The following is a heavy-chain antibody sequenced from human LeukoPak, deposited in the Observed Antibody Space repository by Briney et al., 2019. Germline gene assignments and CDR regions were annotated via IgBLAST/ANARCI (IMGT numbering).Heavy chain of an antibody. D-gene: IGHD2-15*01. J-gene: IGHJ6*02. V-gene: IGHV1-69*04. Sequence: SVNVTCKASGGTFSSYAISWVRPAPGQGLEWMGRIIPILGIANYAQKFQGRVTITADKSTSTAYMELSSLRSEDTAVYYCARERLVAARYYYYGMDVWGQESTLIVSS. CDR1: GGTFSSYA. CDR2: IIPILGIA. CDR3: ARERLVAARYYYYGMDV.